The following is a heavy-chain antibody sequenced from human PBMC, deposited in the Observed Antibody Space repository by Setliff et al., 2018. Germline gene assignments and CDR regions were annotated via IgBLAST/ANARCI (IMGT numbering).Heavy chain of an antibody. Sequence: PGGSLRLSCAASGFTITSRAMSWVRQAPGKGLEWVSSINNRGNKYYTDSVRGRFTVSTDTSTNTLYLQMNNLRAEDTAIYYCAKDHPSSGWPTFDYWGQGTLVTAPQ. CDR1: GFTITSRA. V-gene: IGHV3-23*01. D-gene: IGHD6-19*01. CDR2: INNRGNK. J-gene: IGHJ4*02. CDR3: AKDHPSSGWPTFDY.